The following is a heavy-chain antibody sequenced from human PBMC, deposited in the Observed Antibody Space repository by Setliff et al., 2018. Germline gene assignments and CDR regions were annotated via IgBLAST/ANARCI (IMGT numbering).Heavy chain of an antibody. J-gene: IGHJ4*02. D-gene: IGHD3-16*02. CDR1: GESFSGHY. Sequence: SETLSLTCAVYGESFSGHYWSWIRQPPGKGLEWIGEINHSGSTNYNPSLKSRVTISRDNSKNTLYLEMSSLRPEDTAVYYCAKVIGGYPPKPSDYWGQGTLVTVSS. CDR2: INHSGST. CDR3: AKVIGGYPPKPSDY. V-gene: IGHV4-34*01.